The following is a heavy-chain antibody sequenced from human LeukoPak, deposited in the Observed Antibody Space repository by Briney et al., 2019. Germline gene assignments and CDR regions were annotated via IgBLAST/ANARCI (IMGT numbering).Heavy chain of an antibody. CDR2: IYSGGST. Sequence: KPGGSLRLSCAASGFTVSSNYMSWVRQAPGKGLEWVSVIYSGGSTYYADSVKGRFTISRDNSKNTLYLQMNSLRAEDTAVYYCARGGLYCSGGSCYSYVDYWGQGTLVTVSS. J-gene: IGHJ4*02. CDR1: GFTVSSNY. V-gene: IGHV3-66*01. CDR3: ARGGLYCSGGSCYSYVDY. D-gene: IGHD2-15*01.